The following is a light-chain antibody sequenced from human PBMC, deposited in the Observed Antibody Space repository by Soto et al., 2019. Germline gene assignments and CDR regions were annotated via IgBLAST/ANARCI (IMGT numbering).Light chain of an antibody. CDR3: QQYGSSPEWT. CDR2: GAS. V-gene: IGKV3-20*01. J-gene: IGKJ1*01. Sequence: EIVFTHSPGTLSLSPGERATLSCRASQSVSSSYLAWYQQKPGQAPRLLIYGASSRATGIPDRFSGSGSGTDFTLTIGRLEPEDFAVYYCQQYGSSPEWTFGQGTKVDIK. CDR1: QSVSSSY.